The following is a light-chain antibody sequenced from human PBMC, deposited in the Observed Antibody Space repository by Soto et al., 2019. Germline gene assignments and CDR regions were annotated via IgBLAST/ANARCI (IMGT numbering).Light chain of an antibody. CDR1: SSDVGGYNY. CDR3: SSYAGNNNYV. J-gene: IGLJ1*01. V-gene: IGLV2-8*01. Sequence: ALAQPPSASGSPGQSVTISCTGTSSDVGGYNYVSWHQQHPGKAPKLIIYDVTKRPSGVPDRFSGSKSGYTASPTVSGLQADDEADYYCSSYAGNNNYVFGTGTKVTVL. CDR2: DVT.